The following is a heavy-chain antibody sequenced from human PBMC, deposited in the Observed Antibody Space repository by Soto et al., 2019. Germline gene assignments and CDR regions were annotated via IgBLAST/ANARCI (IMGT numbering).Heavy chain of an antibody. CDR2: IKSKRDGGTI. D-gene: IGHD1-1*01. CDR3: VEGWNDF. Sequence: HLVESGGDLVKPGGSLRLSCAASGFMFSSAWMSWVRQAPGKGLEWVGRIKSKRDGGTIDYAPPVKGRFVISRDDSKNTLYLQMNSLKTDDTAVYYCVEGWNDFWGQGTLVAVSS. J-gene: IGHJ4*02. CDR1: GFMFSSAW. V-gene: IGHV3-15*01.